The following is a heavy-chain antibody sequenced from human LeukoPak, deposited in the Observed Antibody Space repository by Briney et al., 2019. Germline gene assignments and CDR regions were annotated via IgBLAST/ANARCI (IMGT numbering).Heavy chain of an antibody. V-gene: IGHV3-11*01. CDR1: GFTFSDNY. J-gene: IGHJ6*03. D-gene: IGHD1-26*01. CDR3: ARVRGAGLQYYYMDV. Sequence: GGSLRLSCAASGFTFSDNYMSWIRQAPGKGLEWVSYISSSGSSTYYADSVKGRFTISRDNTKNSLYLQMNGLRVEDTAVYYCARVRGAGLQYYYMDVWGKGTTVTVSS. CDR2: ISSSGSST.